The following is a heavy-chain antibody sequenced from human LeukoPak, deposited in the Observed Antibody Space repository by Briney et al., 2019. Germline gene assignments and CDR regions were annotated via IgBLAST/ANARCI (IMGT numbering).Heavy chain of an antibody. CDR2: MNPNSGNT. V-gene: IGHV1-8*02. Sequence: EASVKVACKASGYTFTGYYMHWVRQAPGQGLEWMGWMNPNSGNTGYAQKFQGRVTMTRNTSISTAYMELSSLRSEDTAVYYCARGRGGSSWRKIFDYWGQGTLVTVSS. CDR1: GYTFTGYY. D-gene: IGHD6-13*01. J-gene: IGHJ4*02. CDR3: ARGRGGSSWRKIFDY.